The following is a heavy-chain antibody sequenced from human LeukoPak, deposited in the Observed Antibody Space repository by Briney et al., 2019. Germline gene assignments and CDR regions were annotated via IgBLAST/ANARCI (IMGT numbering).Heavy chain of an antibody. CDR2: IRSKAYGGTT. CDR1: GFTFGDYA. Sequence: GGSLRLSCTASGFTFGDYALSWVRQAPGKGLEWVGSIRSKAYGGTTEYAASVTGRFTISRDDSKSIAYLQMNSLKTEDTAVYYCSRDGNYYDSDYYYYMDVWGKGTTVTISS. D-gene: IGHD3-22*01. CDR3: SRDGNYYDSDYYYYMDV. J-gene: IGHJ6*03. V-gene: IGHV3-49*04.